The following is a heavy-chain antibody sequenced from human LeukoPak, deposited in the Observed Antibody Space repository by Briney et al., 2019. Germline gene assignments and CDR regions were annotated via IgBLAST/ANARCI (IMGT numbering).Heavy chain of an antibody. D-gene: IGHD3-16*02. Sequence: SETLSLTCAVYGDSFKNYYWTWIRQSPEKGLEWIGEINHGGLTSYNPSLESRLTLLVDTSKNQFSLNLRSVTAADTAVYFCARARAFVWGSYRYIPYYFDPWGQGTLVTVSS. CDR3: ARARAFVWGSYRYIPYYFDP. V-gene: IGHV4-34*01. J-gene: IGHJ5*02. CDR2: INHGGLT. CDR1: GDSFKNYY.